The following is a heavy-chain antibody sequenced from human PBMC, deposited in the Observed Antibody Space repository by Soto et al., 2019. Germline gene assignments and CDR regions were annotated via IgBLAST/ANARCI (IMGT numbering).Heavy chain of an antibody. CDR3: ARVLIMTTANADYYHMDV. V-gene: IGHV4-59*02. CDR2: IDYFGTT. Sequence: QVQLQESGPRVVKPSETLSLTCTVSGGSVSSYYWSWIRQPPGKGLEWIGYIDYFGTTSYNPSLTRRVSISEDTSKNQFPLEVSSVTAADAGVYFCARVLIMTTANADYYHMDVWGKGTTVTVSS. D-gene: IGHD4-17*01. J-gene: IGHJ6*03. CDR1: GGSVSSYY.